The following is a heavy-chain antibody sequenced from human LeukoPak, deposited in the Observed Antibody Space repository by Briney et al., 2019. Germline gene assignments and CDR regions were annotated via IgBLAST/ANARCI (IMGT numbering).Heavy chain of an antibody. V-gene: IGHV3-74*01. CDR3: AREYRYGDYQRDAFDI. Sequence: PGGSLRLSCAASGFTFSSYWMYWVRQAPGKGLVWVSRIDSDGSSTGYADSVKGRFTISRDNAKNTLYPQMTSLRAEDTAVYYCAREYRYGDYQRDAFDIWGQGTMVTVSS. J-gene: IGHJ3*02. CDR1: GFTFSSYW. CDR2: IDSDGSST. D-gene: IGHD4-17*01.